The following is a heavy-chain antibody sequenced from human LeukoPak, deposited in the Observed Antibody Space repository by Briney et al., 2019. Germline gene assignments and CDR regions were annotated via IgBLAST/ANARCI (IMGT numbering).Heavy chain of an antibody. V-gene: IGHV3-21*01. CDR1: GFTFSSYS. J-gene: IGHJ4*02. CDR3: ARDLRSDYYDSSGYPGFDY. CDR2: ISSSSSYI. Sequence: PGGCLRLSCAASGFTFSSYSMNWVRQAPGKGLEWVSSISSSSSYIYYADSVKGRFTISRDNAKNSLYLQMNSLRAEDTAVYYCARDLRSDYYDSSGYPGFDYWGQGTLVTASS. D-gene: IGHD3-22*01.